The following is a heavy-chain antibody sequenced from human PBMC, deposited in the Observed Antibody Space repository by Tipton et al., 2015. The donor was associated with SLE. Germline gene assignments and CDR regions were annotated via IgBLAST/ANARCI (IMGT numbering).Heavy chain of an antibody. CDR2: INPNSGGT. D-gene: IGHD3-10*01. CDR1: GYTFTGYY. J-gene: IGHJ4*02. Sequence: QLVQSGAEVKKPGASVKVSCKASGYTFTGYYMHWVRQAPGQGLEWMGRINPNSGGTNYAQKFQGRVTMTTDTSASMAYLELRGLTSDDTATYYCARDWDYYGSGSPGAFWGQGTLVTVSS. V-gene: IGHV1-2*06. CDR3: ARDWDYYGSGSPGAF.